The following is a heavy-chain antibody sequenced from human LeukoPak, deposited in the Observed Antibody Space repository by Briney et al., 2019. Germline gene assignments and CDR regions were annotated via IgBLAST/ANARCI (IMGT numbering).Heavy chain of an antibody. Sequence: GGSLRLSCTVSGFTVSSDSMSWVRQAPGKGLEWVSFIYSGGSTHYSDSVKGRFTISRDNSKNTLYLQMNSLRAEDTAVYYCAKGVHGHFDYWGQGTLVTVSS. D-gene: IGHD1-1*01. J-gene: IGHJ4*02. V-gene: IGHV3-53*05. CDR1: GFTVSSDS. CDR3: AKGVHGHFDY. CDR2: IYSGGST.